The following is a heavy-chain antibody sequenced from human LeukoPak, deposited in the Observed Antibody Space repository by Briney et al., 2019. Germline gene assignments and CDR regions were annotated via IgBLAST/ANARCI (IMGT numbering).Heavy chain of an antibody. D-gene: IGHD4-17*01. J-gene: IGHJ4*02. CDR2: MNPNSGNT. V-gene: IGHV1-8*01. CDR3: ARGSPTVTSDH. CDR1: GYTSTSYD. Sequence: GASVKVSCKASGYTSTSYDINWVGQATGQGLEWMGWMNPNSGNTGYAQKFQGRVTMTRNTSISTAYMELSSLRSEDTAVYYCARGSPTVTSDHWGQGTLVTVSS.